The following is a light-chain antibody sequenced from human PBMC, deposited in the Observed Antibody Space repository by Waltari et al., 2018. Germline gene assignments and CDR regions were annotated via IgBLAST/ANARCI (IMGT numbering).Light chain of an antibody. CDR2: DAS. CDR3: QQYNIYSPQA. V-gene: IGKV1-5*01. Sequence: DIQMTQSPSTLSASVGDRVTITCRASQTIDNYLAWYQQEPGEAPKVMIYDASTLETGVPSRFSGSGFGTDFSLTISSLQPDDFATYWCQQYNIYSPQAFGQGTKVEVK. CDR1: QTIDNY. J-gene: IGKJ1*01.